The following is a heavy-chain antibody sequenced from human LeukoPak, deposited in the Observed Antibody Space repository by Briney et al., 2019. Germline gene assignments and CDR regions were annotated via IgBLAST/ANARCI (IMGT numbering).Heavy chain of an antibody. Sequence: GASAKVSCKASGFTFTSSAVQWVRQARGQRLEWIGWIVVGSGNTNYAQKFQERVTITRDMSTSTAYMELSSLRSEDTAVYYCAAESGDILIAIDPWGQGTLVTVSS. D-gene: IGHD3-9*01. V-gene: IGHV1-58*01. CDR1: GFTFTSSA. CDR2: IVVGSGNT. CDR3: AAESGDILIAIDP. J-gene: IGHJ5*02.